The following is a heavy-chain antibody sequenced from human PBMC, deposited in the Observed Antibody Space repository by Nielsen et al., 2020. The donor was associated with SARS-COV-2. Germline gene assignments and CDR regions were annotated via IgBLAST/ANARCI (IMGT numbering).Heavy chain of an antibody. Sequence: SETLSLTCTVSGGSISNYYWGWIRQPPGKRLEWIAYSDHSWRINYNPSLKSRATISADTSKDQISLKLRSVTAADTAVYYCARLPAGTVSFDIWGQGTMVTVS. J-gene: IGHJ3*02. CDR3: ARLPAGTVSFDI. D-gene: IGHD2-2*01. CDR1: GGSISNYY. V-gene: IGHV4-59*08. CDR2: SDHSWRI.